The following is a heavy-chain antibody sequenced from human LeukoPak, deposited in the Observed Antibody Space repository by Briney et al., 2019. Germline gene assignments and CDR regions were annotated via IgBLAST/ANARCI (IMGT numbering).Heavy chain of an antibody. CDR2: IWYDGTNK. J-gene: IGHJ5*02. Sequence: GGSLRLSCAASGFTFSDYGMHWVRQAPGKGLEWVAVIWYDGTNKYYADSVEGRFTISRDNSKNTLYLQMNSLRAEDTAVYFCAREDPGGGWLDPWGQGTLVTVSS. CDR3: AREDPGGGWLDP. D-gene: IGHD3-10*01. V-gene: IGHV3-33*01. CDR1: GFTFSDYG.